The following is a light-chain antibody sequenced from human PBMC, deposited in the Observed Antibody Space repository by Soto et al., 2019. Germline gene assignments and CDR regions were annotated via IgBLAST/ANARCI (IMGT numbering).Light chain of an antibody. Sequence: QSALTQPPSASGSPGQSVTISCSGTSSDIGGYNYVSWYQQHPGKAPKLMIYEVSKRPSGVPDRFSGPKSGNTASLTVSGLQAEDEADYYCSSYAGSKNVVFGGGTKLTVL. CDR1: SSDIGGYNY. J-gene: IGLJ2*01. V-gene: IGLV2-8*01. CDR3: SSYAGSKNVV. CDR2: EVS.